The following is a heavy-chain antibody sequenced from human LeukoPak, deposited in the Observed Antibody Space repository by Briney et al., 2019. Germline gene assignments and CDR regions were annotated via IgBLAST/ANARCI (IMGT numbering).Heavy chain of an antibody. CDR2: FYSGGTT. CDR3: ARAGLSGWYDY. CDR1: KFTVSSNY. Sequence: GGSLRLSCAASKFTVSSNYMSWVRQAPGKGLEWVSVFYSGGTTYYADSVKDRFTISRDNSKNTLYLQMNNLRAKDTAVYYCARAGLSGWYDYWGQGTLVTVSS. D-gene: IGHD6-19*01. J-gene: IGHJ4*02. V-gene: IGHV3-66*01.